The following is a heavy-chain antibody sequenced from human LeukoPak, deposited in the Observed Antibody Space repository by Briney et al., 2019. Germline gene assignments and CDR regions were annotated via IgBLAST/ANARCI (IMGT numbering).Heavy chain of an antibody. CDR2: ISGSGGST. J-gene: IGHJ4*02. CDR3: AKDPCYNWNDDWGYYFDY. Sequence: GGSLRLSCAASGFTFSSYAMSWVRQAPGKGLEWVSAISGSGGSTYYADSVKGRFTISRDNSKNTLYLQMNSLRAEDTAVYYCAKDPCYNWNDDWGYYFDYWGQGTLVTVSS. V-gene: IGHV3-23*01. CDR1: GFTFSSYA. D-gene: IGHD1-1*01.